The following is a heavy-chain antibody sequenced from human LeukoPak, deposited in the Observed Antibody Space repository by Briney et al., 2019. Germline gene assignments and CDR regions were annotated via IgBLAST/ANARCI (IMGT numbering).Heavy chain of an antibody. V-gene: IGHV4-4*07. Sequence: SETLSLTCTVSGGSISSYYWSWIRQPAGTALEWIGRIYTSGTITYNPSLKSRVTMSVDTSKNQFSLKLSSVTAADTAVYYCARLKYYYDSSGYRAEYFQHWGQGTLVTVSS. CDR3: ARLKYYYDSSGYRAEYFQH. CDR1: GGSISSYY. J-gene: IGHJ1*01. D-gene: IGHD3-22*01. CDR2: IYTSGTI.